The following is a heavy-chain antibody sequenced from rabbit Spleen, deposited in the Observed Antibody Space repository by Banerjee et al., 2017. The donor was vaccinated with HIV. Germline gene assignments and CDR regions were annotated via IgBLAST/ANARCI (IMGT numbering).Heavy chain of an antibody. CDR2: IDTGSSGFT. Sequence: QSLEESGGDLVKPGASLTLTCTASGVSFSSSSYMCWVRQSPGKGLEWIVCIDTGSSGFTYFATWAKGRVTGSKTTSTTVTLQMSRLTAAGTATYFCVRDTSSSFSSYGMGLWGPGTLVTVS. CDR1: GVSFSSSSY. D-gene: IGHD1-1*01. CDR3: VRDTSSSFSSYGMGL. V-gene: IGHV1S40*01. J-gene: IGHJ6*01.